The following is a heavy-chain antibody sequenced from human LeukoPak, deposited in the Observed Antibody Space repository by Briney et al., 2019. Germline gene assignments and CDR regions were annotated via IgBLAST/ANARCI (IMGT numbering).Heavy chain of an antibody. CDR1: GGSISSYY. Sequence: SETLSLTCTVSGGSISSYYWSWIRQPPGKGLEWIGYIYYSGSTNYSPSLKSRVTISVDTSKNQFSLKLSSVTAADTAVYYCARDTRQAGWTYYYYGMDVWGQGTTVTVSS. J-gene: IGHJ6*02. CDR3: ARDTRQAGWTYYYYGMDV. V-gene: IGHV4-59*01. D-gene: IGHD6-19*01. CDR2: IYYSGST.